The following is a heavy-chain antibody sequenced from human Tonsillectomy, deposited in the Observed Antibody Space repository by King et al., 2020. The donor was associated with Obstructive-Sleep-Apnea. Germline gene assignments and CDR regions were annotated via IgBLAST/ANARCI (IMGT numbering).Heavy chain of an antibody. J-gene: IGHJ4*02. V-gene: IGHV4-34*01. Sequence: VQLQQWGAGLLKPSETLSLTCAVYGGSFSGYYWSWIRRPPGKGLGGCGEFNHSGSTNYNPSLNSRVTISVDTSRNQFSLKLSSVTAADTAVYYCAREGYGYNYWGQGTLVTVSS. D-gene: IGHD5-18*01. CDR2: FNHSGST. CDR3: AREGYGYNY. CDR1: GGSFSGYY.